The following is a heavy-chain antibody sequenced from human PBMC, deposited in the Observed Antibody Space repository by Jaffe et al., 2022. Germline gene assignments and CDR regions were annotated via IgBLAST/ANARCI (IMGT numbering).Heavy chain of an antibody. V-gene: IGHV4-38-2*02. CDR3: SRHPFFARDHGY. Sequence: QVQLQESGPGLVKPSETLSLTCSVSGYSISSGHYWGWIRQPPGKGLEWIASIGIFFGGIPYYNPSLKSRVTISTDTSKNEFSLTLTSVTAADTAMYFCSRHPFFARDHGYWGQGILVTVSS. CDR1: GYSISSGHY. CDR2: IGIFFGGIP. D-gene: IGHD2-21*01. J-gene: IGHJ4*02.